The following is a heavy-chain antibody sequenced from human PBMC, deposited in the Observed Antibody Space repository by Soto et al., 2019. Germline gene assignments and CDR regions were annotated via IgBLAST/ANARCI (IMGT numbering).Heavy chain of an antibody. CDR2: ISGSGGST. V-gene: IGHV3-23*01. J-gene: IGHJ6*03. Sequence: GGSLRLSCAASGFTFSSYAMSWVRQAPGKGLEWVSAISGSGGSTYYADSVKGRFTISRDNSKNTLYLQMNSLRAEDTAVYYCAKDEALVVAATGREFPRANYYYYYMDVWGKGTTVTVSS. D-gene: IGHD2-15*01. CDR1: GFTFSSYA. CDR3: AKDEALVVAATGREFPRANYYYYYMDV.